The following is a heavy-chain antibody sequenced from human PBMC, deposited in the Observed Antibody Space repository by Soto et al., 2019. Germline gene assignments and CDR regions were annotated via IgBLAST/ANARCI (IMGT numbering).Heavy chain of an antibody. D-gene: IGHD6-13*01. J-gene: IGHJ5*02. CDR3: ARDRTHSSSWYNWFDP. Sequence: PVKVACKGAGGRLSSDTSSWGRKAPGKGLEWMGRIIPILGIANYAQKFQGRVTITADKSTSTAYMELSSLRSEDTAVYYCARDRTHSSSWYNWFDPWGQGTLVTVSS. CDR1: GGRLSSDT. V-gene: IGHV1-69*04. CDR2: IIPILGIA.